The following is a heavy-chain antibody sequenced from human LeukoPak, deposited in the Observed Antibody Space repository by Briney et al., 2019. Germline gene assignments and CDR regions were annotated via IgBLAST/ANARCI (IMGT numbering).Heavy chain of an antibody. J-gene: IGHJ3*02. Sequence: VASVKVSCKASGYTFTSYYMHWVQQAPGQGLEWMGIINPSGGSTSYAQKFQGRVTMTRDMSTSTVYMELSSLRSEDTAVYYCARGAADSSGYYYVSYDAFDIWGQGTLVTVSS. CDR1: GYTFTSYY. D-gene: IGHD3-22*01. CDR3: ARGAADSSGYYYVSYDAFDI. CDR2: INPSGGST. V-gene: IGHV1-46*01.